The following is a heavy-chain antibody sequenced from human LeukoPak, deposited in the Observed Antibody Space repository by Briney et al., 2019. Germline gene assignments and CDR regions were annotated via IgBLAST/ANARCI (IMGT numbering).Heavy chain of an antibody. CDR2: FDPEDGET. J-gene: IGHJ5*02. Sequence: GASVKVSCKVSGYTLTELSMHWVRQAPGKGLEWTGGFDPEDGETIYAQKFQGRVTMTEDTSTDTAYMELSSLRSEDTAVYYCGSGHGGWFDPWGQGTLVTVSS. CDR1: GYTLTELS. V-gene: IGHV1-24*01. CDR3: GSGHGGWFDP. D-gene: IGHD3-16*01.